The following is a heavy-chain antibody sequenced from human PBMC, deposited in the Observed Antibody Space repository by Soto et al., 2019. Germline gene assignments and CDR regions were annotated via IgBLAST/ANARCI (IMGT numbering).Heavy chain of an antibody. V-gene: IGHV1-69*01. CDR1: GGTFSSYA. Sequence: QVQLVQSGAEVKKPGSSVTVSCKASGGTFSSYAISWVRRAPGQGLEWMGGIIPISETTNYAQKFQGRVTITADESKSTAYMELSSLRSEDTAVYYCARSQGSSTSLEIYYYYYYGMDVWGQGTSVTVSS. CDR3: ARSQGSSTSLEIYYYYYYGMDV. D-gene: IGHD2-2*01. CDR2: IIPISETT. J-gene: IGHJ6*02.